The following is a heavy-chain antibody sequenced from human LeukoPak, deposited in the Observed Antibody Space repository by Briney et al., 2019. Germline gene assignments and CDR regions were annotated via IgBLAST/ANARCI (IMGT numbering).Heavy chain of an antibody. J-gene: IGHJ5*02. CDR2: IYYSGST. CDR1: GGSLSKYY. D-gene: IGHD6-19*01. Sequence: SETLSLTCSVSGGSLSKYYWSWIRQPPGKGLEWIGYIYYSGSTNYNPSLKSRVTISVDTSKNQFSLKLSSVTAADTAVYYCARQGSGWLNWFDPWGQGTLVTVSS. V-gene: IGHV4-59*08. CDR3: ARQGSGWLNWFDP.